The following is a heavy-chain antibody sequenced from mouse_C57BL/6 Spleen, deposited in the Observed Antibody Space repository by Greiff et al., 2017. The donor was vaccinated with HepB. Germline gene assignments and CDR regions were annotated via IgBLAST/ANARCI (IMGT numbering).Heavy chain of an antibody. CDR1: GFNIKDDY. J-gene: IGHJ3*01. CDR2: IDPENGDT. D-gene: IGHD2-1*01. CDR3: TSYGNLSGAY. Sequence: EVKLQESGAELVRPGASVKLSCTASGFNIKDDYMHWVKQRPEQGLEWIGWIDPENGDTEYASKFQGKATITADTSSNTAYLQLSSLTSEDTAVYYCTSYGNLSGAYWGQGTLVTVSA. V-gene: IGHV14-4*01.